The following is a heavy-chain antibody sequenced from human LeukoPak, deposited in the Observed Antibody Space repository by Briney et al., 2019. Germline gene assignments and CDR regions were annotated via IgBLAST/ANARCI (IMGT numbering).Heavy chain of an antibody. V-gene: IGHV5-51*01. D-gene: IGHD5-24*01. Sequence: GESLKISFKGSGYSFSNSWIGWVRQMPGKGLEWMGIIWPGDSDTRNSPSFQGQVTISADKSISTTYLQWSSLKASDTAMYYCARLAKARRDGYNFRFDYWGQGTLVTVSS. J-gene: IGHJ4*02. CDR1: GYSFSNSW. CDR2: IWPGDSDT. CDR3: ARLAKARRDGYNFRFDY.